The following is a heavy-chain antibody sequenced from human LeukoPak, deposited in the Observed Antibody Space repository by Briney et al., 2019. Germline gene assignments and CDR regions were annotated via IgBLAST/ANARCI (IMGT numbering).Heavy chain of an antibody. CDR2: IYYSGST. CDR3: ARAPNYYGSGSYIIGGMDV. V-gene: IGHV4-59*01. D-gene: IGHD3-10*01. Sequence: SETLSLTCTVSGGSISSYYWSWIRQPPGKGLEWIGYIYYSGSTNYNPSLKSRVTISIDTSKNQFSLKLSSVTAADTAVYYCARAPNYYGSGSYIIGGMDVWGQGTTVTVSS. CDR1: GGSISSYY. J-gene: IGHJ6*02.